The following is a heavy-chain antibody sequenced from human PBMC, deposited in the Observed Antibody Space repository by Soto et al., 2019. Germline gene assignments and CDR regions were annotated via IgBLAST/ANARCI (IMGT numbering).Heavy chain of an antibody. V-gene: IGHV4-34*01. Sequence: SETLSLTCAVYGGSFSGYYWTWIRQPPGKGLEWIGEINHSGTSNYNPSLKSRVTISVDTSKNQFSLKLSSVTAADSAVYYCARTDYGDYLPYWGRGTLVTVSS. J-gene: IGHJ4*02. D-gene: IGHD4-17*01. CDR1: GGSFSGYY. CDR2: INHSGTS. CDR3: ARTDYGDYLPY.